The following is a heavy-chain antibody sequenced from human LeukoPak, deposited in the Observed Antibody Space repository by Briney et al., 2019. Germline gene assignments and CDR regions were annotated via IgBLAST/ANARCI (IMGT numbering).Heavy chain of an antibody. CDR2: VNYCGST. CDR1: GGSISSYY. CDR3: ARAFSTRRSSSWKSEGVVDY. V-gene: IGHV4-59*13. D-gene: IGHD6-13*01. J-gene: IGHJ4*02. Sequence: SVTLSLTCTVSGGSISSYYWSWMRLPPAHALEWTGYVNYCGSTNYNPSLKSRVTVSVDTSKNQFSLKLSSVTAADTAVYYCARAFSTRRSSSWKSEGVVDYWGQGTLVTVSS.